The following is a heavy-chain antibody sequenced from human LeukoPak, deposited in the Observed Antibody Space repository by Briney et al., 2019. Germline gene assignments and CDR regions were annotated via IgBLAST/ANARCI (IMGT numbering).Heavy chain of an antibody. Sequence: GGSLRLSCAASGFTFSSYWMSWARQAPGKGLEWVANIKQDGSEKYYVDSVKGRFTISRDNAKNSLYLQMNSLRAEDTAVYYCARDWGTYGDAFDYWGQGTLVTVSS. CDR3: ARDWGTYGDAFDY. J-gene: IGHJ4*02. V-gene: IGHV3-7*03. D-gene: IGHD4-17*01. CDR1: GFTFSSYW. CDR2: IKQDGSEK.